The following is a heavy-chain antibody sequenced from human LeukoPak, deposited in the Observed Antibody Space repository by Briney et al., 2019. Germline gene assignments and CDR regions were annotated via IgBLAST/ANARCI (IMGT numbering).Heavy chain of an antibody. D-gene: IGHD2-2*01. CDR1: GYTFTSYG. J-gene: IGHJ4*02. V-gene: IGHV1-18*01. CDR2: ISAYNGNT. CDR3: ARPKYCSSTSCDEMPFDY. Sequence: ASVKVSCKASGYTFTSYGISWVRQAPGQGLEWMGWISAYNGNTNYTQKLQGRVTVTTDTSTSTAYMELRSLRADDTAVYYCARPKYCSSTSCDEMPFDYWGQGTLVTVSS.